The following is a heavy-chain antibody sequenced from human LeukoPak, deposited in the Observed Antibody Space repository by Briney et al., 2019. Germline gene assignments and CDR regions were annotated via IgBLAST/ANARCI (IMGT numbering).Heavy chain of an antibody. D-gene: IGHD2-2*01. V-gene: IGHV3-21*01. CDR3: ARDYPNDCSSRSCPSPFDY. CDR1: GFTFSRYS. J-gene: IGHJ4*02. Sequence: PGGSLRLSCADSGFTFSRYSMAWVRQAPGKGLEWVSSITLSNSISYADSVRGRFTISRANASKSLYLQMNSLRAEDTAIYYCARDYPNDCSSRSCPSPFDYWGQGILVTVSP. CDR2: ITLSNSI.